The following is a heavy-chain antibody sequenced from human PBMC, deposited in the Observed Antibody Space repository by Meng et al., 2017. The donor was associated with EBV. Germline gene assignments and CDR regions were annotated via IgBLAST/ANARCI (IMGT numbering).Heavy chain of an antibody. J-gene: IGHJ5*02. Sequence: EWMKPRAAMNGLRKPSGYTFTSYEINWVRKATGQGPERIGWMNPNIGNTGYAQKFQGRVTMTRNTSISTAYMELSSLRSEDTAVYYCARGRGVYCSGGSCYPGWFDPWGQGTLVTVSS. D-gene: IGHD2-15*01. CDR2: MNPNIGNT. V-gene: IGHV1-8*01. CDR1: GYTFTSYE. CDR3: ARGRGVYCSGGSCYPGWFDP.